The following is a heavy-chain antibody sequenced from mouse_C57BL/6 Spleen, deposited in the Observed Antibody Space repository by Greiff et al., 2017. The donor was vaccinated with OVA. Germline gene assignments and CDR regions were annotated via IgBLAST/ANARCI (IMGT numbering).Heavy chain of an antibody. CDR1: GYTFPSYW. D-gene: IGHD2-5*01. Sequence: QVQLQQPGAELVKPGASVKLSCKASGYTFPSYWMQWVKQRPGQGLEWIGEIDPSDSYTNYNQKFKGKATLTVDTSSITTYMQLSSLTSEDSAVYYGARTDDSKRRYFDYWGQGTTLTVAS. CDR3: ARTDDSKRRYFDY. CDR2: IDPSDSYT. V-gene: IGHV1-50*01. J-gene: IGHJ2*01.